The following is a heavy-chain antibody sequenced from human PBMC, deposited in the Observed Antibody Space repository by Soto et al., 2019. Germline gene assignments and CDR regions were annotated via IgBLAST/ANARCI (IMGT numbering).Heavy chain of an antibody. V-gene: IGHV4-59*01. D-gene: IGHD6-13*01. Sequence: SETLSLTCTVSGGSMRNYFWTWIRQPPGKGLEWIGYIHYSGATSFFPSYNPSLRGRVTISEDTSKNQFSLKLLSVATADTAVYFCAAGEASSRNLAPYYLDFWGQGTLVTVSS. CDR3: AAGEASSRNLAPYYLDF. CDR1: GGSMRNYF. J-gene: IGHJ4*02. CDR2: IHYSGATSFFP.